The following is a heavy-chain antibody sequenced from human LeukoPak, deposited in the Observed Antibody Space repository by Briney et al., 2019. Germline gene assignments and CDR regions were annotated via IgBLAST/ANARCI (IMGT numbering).Heavy chain of an antibody. V-gene: IGHV3-23*01. Sequence: PGGSLRLSCATSGFTFTSYAMGWVRQAPGKGLEWVSLIRGSGGSRYYGDSVKGRFTISRDNSKNLVYLEMNSLRAGDTGVYYCAKGGEDSGYNSHLDYWGEGTVVIVSS. CDR1: GFTFTSYA. CDR2: IRGSGGSR. D-gene: IGHD5-24*01. CDR3: AKGGEDSGYNSHLDY. J-gene: IGHJ4*02.